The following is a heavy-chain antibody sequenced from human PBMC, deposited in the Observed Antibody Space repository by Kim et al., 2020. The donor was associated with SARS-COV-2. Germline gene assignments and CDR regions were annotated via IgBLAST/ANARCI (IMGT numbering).Heavy chain of an antibody. D-gene: IGHD6-19*01. CDR2: INPNSGGT. J-gene: IGHJ6*02. Sequence: ASVKVSCKASGYTFTGYYMHWVRQAPGQGLEWMGWINPNSGGTNYAQKFQGWVTMTRDTSISTAYMELSRLRSDDTAVYYCARAGSGGSSGWYWDLRVPLDVWGQGTTVTVSS. CDR3: ARAGSGGSSGWYWDLRVPLDV. CDR1: GYTFTGYY. V-gene: IGHV1-2*04.